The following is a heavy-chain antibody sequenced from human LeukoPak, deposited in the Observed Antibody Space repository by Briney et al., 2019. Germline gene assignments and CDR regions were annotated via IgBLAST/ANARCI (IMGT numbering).Heavy chain of an antibody. CDR3: ARDIVVPAAIWFDGYYYCGMDV. D-gene: IGHD2-2*01. Sequence: SETLSLTCTVSGGSISSYYWSWIRQPPGKGLEWIGYIYYSGSTNYNPSLKSRVTISVDTSKNQFSLKLSSVTAADTAVYYCARDIVVPAAIWFDGYYYCGMDVWGQGTTVTVSS. J-gene: IGHJ6*02. V-gene: IGHV4-59*01. CDR1: GGSISSYY. CDR2: IYYSGST.